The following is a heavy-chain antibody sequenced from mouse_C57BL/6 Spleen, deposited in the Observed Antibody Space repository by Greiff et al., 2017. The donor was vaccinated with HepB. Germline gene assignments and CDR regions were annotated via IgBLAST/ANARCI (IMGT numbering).Heavy chain of an antibody. CDR2: ISYDGSN. J-gene: IGHJ1*03. D-gene: IGHD2-4*01. CDR1: GYSITSGYY. CDR3: ASPDYDGLNWYFDV. V-gene: IGHV3-6*01. Sequence: VQLQQSGPGLVKPSQSLSLTCSVTGYSITSGYYWNWIRQFPGNKLEWMGYISYDGSNNYNPSLKNRISITRDTSKNQFFLKLNSVTTEDTATYYCASPDYDGLNWYFDVWGTGTTVTVSS.